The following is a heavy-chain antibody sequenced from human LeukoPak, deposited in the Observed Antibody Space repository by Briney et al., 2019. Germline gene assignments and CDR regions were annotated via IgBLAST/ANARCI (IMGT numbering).Heavy chain of an antibody. V-gene: IGHV3-30*04. CDR2: ISYDGSNK. J-gene: IGHJ3*02. CDR1: GFTFSSYA. CDR3: ARAVEVAFDI. Sequence: PGGSLRLSCAASGFTFSSYAMHWVCQAPGKGLEWVAVISYDGSNKYYADSVKGRFTISRDNSKNTLYLQMNSLRAEDTAVYYCARAVEVAFDIWGQGTMVTVSS.